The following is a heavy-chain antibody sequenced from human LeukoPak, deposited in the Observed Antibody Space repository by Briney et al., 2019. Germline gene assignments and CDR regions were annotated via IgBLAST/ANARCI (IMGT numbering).Heavy chain of an antibody. J-gene: IGHJ6*03. CDR2: IYTSGST. CDR3: ARQGGDGPNYYMDV. Sequence: SETLSLTCTVSGGSISSYYWSWIRQPPGKGLEWIGYIYTSGSTNYNPSLKSRVTISVDTSKNQFSLKLSSVTAADTAVYYCARQGGDGPNYYMDVWGKGTTVTVSS. CDR1: GGSISSYY. V-gene: IGHV4-4*09. D-gene: IGHD5-24*01.